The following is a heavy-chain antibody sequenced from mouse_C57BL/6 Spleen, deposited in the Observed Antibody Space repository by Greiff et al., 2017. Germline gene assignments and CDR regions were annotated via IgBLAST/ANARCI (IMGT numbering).Heavy chain of an antibody. Sequence: QVQLQQSGPELVKPGASVKISCKASGYSLTSYYIHWVKQRPGQGLEWIGGIYPGSGNTKYNEKFKGKATLTADTSSSTAYMQLSSLTSEDSAVYYCARWGLGRGYFDYWGQGTTLTVSS. D-gene: IGHD4-1*01. CDR2: IYPGSGNT. V-gene: IGHV1-66*01. J-gene: IGHJ2*01. CDR1: GYSLTSYY. CDR3: ARWGLGRGYFDY.